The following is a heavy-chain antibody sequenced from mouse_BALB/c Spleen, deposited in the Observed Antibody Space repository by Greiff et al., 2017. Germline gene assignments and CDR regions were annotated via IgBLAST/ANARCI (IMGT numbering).Heavy chain of an antibody. J-gene: IGHJ4*01. CDR3: ARVGYYYGSSHYYAMDY. D-gene: IGHD1-1*01. CDR1: GFSLTSYG. CDR2: IWAGGST. V-gene: IGHV2-9*02. Sequence: QVQLQQSGPGLVAPSQSLSITCTVSGFSLTSYGVHWVRQPPGKGLEWLGVIWAGGSTNYNSALMSRLSISKDNSKSQVFLKMNSLQTDDTAMYYCARVGYYYGSSHYYAMDYWGQGTSVTVSS.